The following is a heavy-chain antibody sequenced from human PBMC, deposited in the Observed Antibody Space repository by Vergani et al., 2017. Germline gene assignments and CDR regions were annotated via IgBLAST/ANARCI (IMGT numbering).Heavy chain of an antibody. CDR3: AREGPIVVPAAIKPSHYYYNKDV. Sequence: QVQLQESGPGLVTPSQTLSLTWTGSGGSISSGSHYWSWIRQPAGKGLEWIWGIYTSGSTNYNPSLKSRVTMSVDTSKNQFSLKLSSVTAADTAVYYCAREGPIVVPAAIKPSHYYYNKDVWGKGTTVTVSS. J-gene: IGHJ6*03. CDR2: IYTSGST. V-gene: IGHV4-61*02. D-gene: IGHD2-2*02. CDR1: GGSISSGSHY.